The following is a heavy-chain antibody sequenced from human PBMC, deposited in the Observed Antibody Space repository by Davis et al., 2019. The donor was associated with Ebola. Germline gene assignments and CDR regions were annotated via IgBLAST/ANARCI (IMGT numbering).Heavy chain of an antibody. Sequence: PSETLSLTCTVSGGSISSSSYYWGWIRQPPGKGLEWIGSIYYSGSTYYNPSLKSRVTISVDTSKNQFSLKLSSVTAADTAVYYCASRIVGATRGNWFDPWGQGTLVTVSS. D-gene: IGHD1-26*01. CDR1: GGSISSSSYY. CDR2: IYYSGST. V-gene: IGHV4-39*01. J-gene: IGHJ5*02. CDR3: ASRIVGATRGNWFDP.